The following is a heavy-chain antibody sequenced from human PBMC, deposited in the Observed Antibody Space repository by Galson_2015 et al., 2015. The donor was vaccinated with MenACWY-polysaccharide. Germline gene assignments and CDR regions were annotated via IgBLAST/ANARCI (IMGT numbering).Heavy chain of an antibody. CDR3: AREQGETFTVPGAMAH. CDR1: GYTFSTYD. V-gene: IGHV1-18*04. Sequence: SVKVSCKASGYTFSTYDITWVRQAPGQGLEWLGRISPTCDDTRYEQRFQGRVIIMEDTSAGTVYLELRGLRSDDTAVYFCAREQGETFTVPGAMAHWGQGTLVIVSS. J-gene: IGHJ4*02. D-gene: IGHD2/OR15-2a*01. CDR2: ISPTCDDT.